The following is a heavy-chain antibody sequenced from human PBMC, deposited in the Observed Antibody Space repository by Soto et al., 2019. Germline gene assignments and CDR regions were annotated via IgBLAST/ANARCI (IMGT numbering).Heavy chain of an antibody. CDR2: INAGNGNT. Sequence: QVKLVQTGAEVKKPGASVKVSCKASGYTFTDYTVHWVRQAPGQRLEWMGWINAGNGNTKYSQNFQGRVTITRDTSATTAYMELSSLRSEDTAVYYCATEAIARGGHDFWSGPEDYGLDVWGQGTTVTVSS. V-gene: IGHV1-3*01. J-gene: IGHJ6*02. CDR1: GYTFTDYT. D-gene: IGHD3-3*01. CDR3: ATEAIARGGHDFWSGPEDYGLDV.